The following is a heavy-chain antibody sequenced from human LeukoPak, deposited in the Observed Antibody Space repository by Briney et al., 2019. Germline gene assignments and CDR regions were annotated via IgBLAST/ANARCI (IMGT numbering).Heavy chain of an antibody. CDR3: ASRDKGYYYGMDV. J-gene: IGHJ6*02. V-gene: IGHV3-66*01. D-gene: IGHD5-24*01. CDR2: LYSSGST. Sequence: GGSLRLSCAASGFTVSSNYMSWVRQAPGKGLEWVSLLYSSGSTYYADSVRGRFTISRDNSKNTLYLQMNSLTAEDTAVYYCASRDKGYYYGMDVWGQGTTVTVSS. CDR1: GFTVSSNY.